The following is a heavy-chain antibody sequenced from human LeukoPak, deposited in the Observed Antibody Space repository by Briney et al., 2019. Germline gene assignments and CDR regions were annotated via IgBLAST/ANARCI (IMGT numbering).Heavy chain of an antibody. CDR1: GFTFRSYG. Sequence: GGSLRLSCAASGFTFRSYGMHWVRQAPGKGLEWVAVISYDGTNKYYADSVKGRFTISRDNSKNTLYLQMNSVRADDAAVYYCAKYSSLHSSDYGAFDIWGQGTMVTVS. V-gene: IGHV3-30*18. CDR3: AKYSSLHSSDYGAFDI. D-gene: IGHD6-25*01. J-gene: IGHJ3*02. CDR2: ISYDGTNK.